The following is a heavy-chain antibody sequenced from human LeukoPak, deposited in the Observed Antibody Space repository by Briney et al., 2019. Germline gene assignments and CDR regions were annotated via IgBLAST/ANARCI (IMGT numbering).Heavy chain of an antibody. V-gene: IGHV3-30*02. CDR2: IWYGGSNK. CDR3: AKSGVAGTTFGAPKDYFDY. J-gene: IGHJ4*02. CDR1: GFTSSSYG. D-gene: IGHD1-7*01. Sequence: PGGSLRLSCAASGFTSSSYGMHWVRQAPGKGLEWVAVIWYGGSNKYYADSVKGRFTISRDNSKNTLYLQMNSLRAEDTAVYYCAKSGVAGTTFGAPKDYFDYWGQGTLVTVSS.